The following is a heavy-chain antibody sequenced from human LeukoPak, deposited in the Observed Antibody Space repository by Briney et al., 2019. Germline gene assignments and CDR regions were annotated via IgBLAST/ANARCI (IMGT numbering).Heavy chain of an antibody. V-gene: IGHV4-4*07. CDR2: IYTSGST. CDR3: ARHLPGVYYQYYMDV. Sequence: KPSETLSLTCTVSGGSISSYYWSWIRQPAGKGLEWIGRIYTSGSTNYNPSLKSRVTMSVDTSKNQFSLNLSSVTAADTAVYYCARHLPGVYYQYYMDVWGKGTTVTVSS. D-gene: IGHD3-22*01. CDR1: GGSISSYY. J-gene: IGHJ6*03.